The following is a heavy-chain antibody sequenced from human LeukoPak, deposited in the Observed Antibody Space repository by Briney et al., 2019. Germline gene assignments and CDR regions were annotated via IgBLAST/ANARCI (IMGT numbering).Heavy chain of an antibody. CDR1: GYTFSSYY. CDR3: ARVVTGYSGYDFRGSGGNYFDY. V-gene: IGHV1-46*01. Sequence: ASVKVSCRASGYTFSSYYMHWVRQAPGHGLERMGIINPSGGSTSHAQKFQGRVTMTRDTSTSTVYMELSSLRSEDRAVYYCARVVTGYSGYDFRGSGGNYFDYWGQGTLVTVSS. D-gene: IGHD5-12*01. J-gene: IGHJ4*02. CDR2: INPSGGST.